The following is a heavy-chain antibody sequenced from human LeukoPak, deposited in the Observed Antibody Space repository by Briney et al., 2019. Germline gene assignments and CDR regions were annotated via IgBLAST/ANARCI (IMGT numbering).Heavy chain of an antibody. CDR1: EFTFSSYG. J-gene: IGHJ4*02. V-gene: IGHV3-30*02. D-gene: IGHD3-10*01. CDR3: AKDRYSGSENYCFDY. CDR2: IRYDGTNK. Sequence: GGSLRLSCAASEFTFSSYGMHWVRQAPGKGLEGVAFIRYDGTNKNYADSVQGRFTISRDNSKNTLYLELNSLRAEDTAVYYCAKDRYSGSENYCFDYWGQGTLVTVSS.